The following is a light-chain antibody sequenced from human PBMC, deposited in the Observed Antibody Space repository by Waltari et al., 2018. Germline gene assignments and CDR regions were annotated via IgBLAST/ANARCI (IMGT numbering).Light chain of an antibody. Sequence: DIVMTQSPDSLAVSLGERATINCKSSQSVLYTSDSKNYLAWYQQKPGQPTKLLIYWASTRESGVPGRFTGSASGTDFTLTVSSLQAEDVAVYYCQQYYDTPTFGQGTKLEIK. CDR2: WAS. V-gene: IGKV4-1*01. CDR1: QSVLYTSDSKNY. J-gene: IGKJ2*01. CDR3: QQYYDTPT.